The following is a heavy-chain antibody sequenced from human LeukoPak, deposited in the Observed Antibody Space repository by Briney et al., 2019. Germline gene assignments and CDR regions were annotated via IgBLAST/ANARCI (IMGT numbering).Heavy chain of an antibody. Sequence: ASVKVSCKASGYTFTGYYMHWVRQAPGQGLEWMGWINPNSGGTNYAQKFQGRVTMTRDMSTSTVYMELSSLRSEDTAVYYCARGTLDTAMARVLSFDPWGQGTLVTVSS. CDR1: GYTFTGYY. V-gene: IGHV1-2*02. J-gene: IGHJ5*02. CDR2: INPNSGGT. CDR3: ARGTLDTAMARVLSFDP. D-gene: IGHD5-18*01.